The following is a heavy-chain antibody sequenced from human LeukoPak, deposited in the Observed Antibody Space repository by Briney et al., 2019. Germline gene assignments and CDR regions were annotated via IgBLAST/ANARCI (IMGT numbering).Heavy chain of an antibody. J-gene: IGHJ4*02. V-gene: IGHV3-23*01. Sequence: GGSLRLSCEASGFTFSSCAMSWVRQAPGKGLEWVSAISGSGFSTYYADSVKGRFTISRDNSKNTLYLQMNSLRAEDTAVYYCAKRRNSGYEFDNWGQGTLVTVSS. CDR3: AKRRNSGYEFDN. CDR2: ISGSGFST. D-gene: IGHD5-12*01. CDR1: GFTFSSCA.